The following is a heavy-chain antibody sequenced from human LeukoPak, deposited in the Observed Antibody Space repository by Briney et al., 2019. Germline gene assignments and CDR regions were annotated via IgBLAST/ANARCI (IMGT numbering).Heavy chain of an antibody. V-gene: IGHV7-4-1*02. CDR1: GYTFTSYA. Sequence: ASVKVSCKASGYTFTSYAMNWVRQAPGQGLEWMGWINTNTGNPTYAQGFTGRFVFSLDTSVSTAYLHISSLNAEDTAVYYCARELLDYYYYGMDVWGQGTTVTVSS. CDR2: INTNTGNP. J-gene: IGHJ6*02. CDR3: ARELLDYYYYGMDV. D-gene: IGHD2-15*01.